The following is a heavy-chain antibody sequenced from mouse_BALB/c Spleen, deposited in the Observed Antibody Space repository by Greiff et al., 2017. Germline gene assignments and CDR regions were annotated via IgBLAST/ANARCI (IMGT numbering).Heavy chain of an antibody. Sequence: EVKLMESGGGLVKPGGSLKLSCAASGFTFSSYAMSWVRQTPEKRLEWVASISSGGSTYYPDSVKGRFTISRDNARNILYLQMSSLRSEDTAMYYCARGHYYGSSPCDYWGQGTTLTVSS. CDR1: GFTFSSYA. CDR3: ARGHYYGSSPCDY. V-gene: IGHV5-6-5*01. J-gene: IGHJ2*01. D-gene: IGHD1-1*01. CDR2: ISSGGST.